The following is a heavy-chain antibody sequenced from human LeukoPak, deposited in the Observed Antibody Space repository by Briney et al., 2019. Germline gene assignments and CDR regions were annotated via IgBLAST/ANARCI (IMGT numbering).Heavy chain of an antibody. Sequence: PGGSLRLSCATSGFTFSTYAMSWVRQAPGKGLEWVSVIGGSGGSTYYADSVKGRFTISRDNSKNTLYLQMNSLRAEDTAVYYCAKVLRQWTRALVFDSWGQGTLVTVSS. CDR2: IGGSGGST. D-gene: IGHD3-16*01. CDR1: GFTFSTYA. CDR3: AKVLRQWTRALVFDS. V-gene: IGHV3-23*01. J-gene: IGHJ4*02.